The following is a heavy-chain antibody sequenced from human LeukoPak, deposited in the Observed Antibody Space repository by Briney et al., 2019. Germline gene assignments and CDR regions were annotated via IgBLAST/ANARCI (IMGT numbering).Heavy chain of an antibody. CDR3: ARVQRYEKNDAFDI. V-gene: IGHV1-8*02. D-gene: IGHD5-12*01. CDR2: MNPNSGNT. CDR1: GYTFTGYY. J-gene: IGHJ3*02. Sequence: GASVTVSCKASGYTFTGYYMHWVRQATGQGLEWMGWMNPNSGNTGYAQKFQGRVTMTRNTSISTAYMELSSLRSEDTAVYYCARVQRYEKNDAFDIWGQGTMVTVSS.